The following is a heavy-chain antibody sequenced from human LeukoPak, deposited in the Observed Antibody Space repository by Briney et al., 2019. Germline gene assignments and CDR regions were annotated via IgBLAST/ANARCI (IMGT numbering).Heavy chain of an antibody. Sequence: VASVKVSCKASGGTFSSYAISWVRQAPGQGLEWMGGIIPIFGTANYAQKFQGRVTITADESTSTAYMELSSLRSEDTAVYYCARGYSSSWYGDYFDYWGQGTLVTVSP. J-gene: IGHJ4*02. CDR2: IIPIFGTA. CDR3: ARGYSSSWYGDYFDY. V-gene: IGHV1-69*01. CDR1: GGTFSSYA. D-gene: IGHD6-13*01.